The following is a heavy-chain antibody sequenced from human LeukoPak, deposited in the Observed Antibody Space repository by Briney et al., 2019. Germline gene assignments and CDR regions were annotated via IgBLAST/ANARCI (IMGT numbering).Heavy chain of an antibody. Sequence: ASVKVSCKASGYTFTGYYMHWVRQAPGQGLEWMGWINPNSGGTNYAQKFQGRVTMTRDTSISTAYMELSRLRSDDTAVYYCARSSRDIVVVPAAIDYWGQGTLVTVSS. CDR2: INPNSGGT. V-gene: IGHV1-2*02. CDR1: GYTFTGYY. J-gene: IGHJ4*02. CDR3: ARSSRDIVVVPAAIDY. D-gene: IGHD2-2*01.